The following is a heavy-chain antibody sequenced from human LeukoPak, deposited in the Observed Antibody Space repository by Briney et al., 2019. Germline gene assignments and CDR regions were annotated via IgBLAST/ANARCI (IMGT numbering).Heavy chain of an antibody. Sequence: SETPSLTCAVYGGSFSGYYWSWIRQPPGKGLEWIGEINHSGSTNYNPSLKSRVTISVDTSKNQFSLKLSSVTAADTAVYYCARVTGFYGSGSYTGVLYYFDYWGQGTLVTVSS. V-gene: IGHV4-34*01. CDR1: GGSFSGYY. D-gene: IGHD3-10*01. J-gene: IGHJ4*02. CDR3: ARVTGFYGSGSYTGVLYYFDY. CDR2: INHSGST.